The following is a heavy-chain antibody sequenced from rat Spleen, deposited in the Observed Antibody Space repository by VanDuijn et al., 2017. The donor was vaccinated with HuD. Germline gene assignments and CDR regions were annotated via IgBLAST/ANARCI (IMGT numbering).Heavy chain of an antibody. D-gene: IGHD1-12*02. CDR1: FYSITSSYR. CDR2: INGAGST. Sequence: EEQLQESGPGLVKPSQSLSLTCSVTFYSITSSYRWSWIRKFPGNKLEWMGYINGAGSTNYNPSLKSRISITRDTSKNQVFLQVNSVTTEDTATYYCARWDYYDGTYGVMDAWGQGASVTVSS. J-gene: IGHJ4*01. CDR3: ARWDYYDGTYGVMDA. V-gene: IGHV3-3*01.